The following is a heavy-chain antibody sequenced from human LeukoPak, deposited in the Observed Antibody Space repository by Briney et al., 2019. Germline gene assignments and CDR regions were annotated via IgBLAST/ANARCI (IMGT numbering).Heavy chain of an antibody. D-gene: IGHD3-3*01. Sequence: PGGSLRLSCAASGFTFTICGLNWVRQAPGKGPEWVSYIDARSGITYYADSVQGRFTLSRDNARESVFLQMDSLRVDDTAVYYCARTYDFGRGPPGDAFDNWGPGTWVIVSS. J-gene: IGHJ3*02. CDR2: IDARSGIT. CDR3: ARTYDFGRGPPGDAFDN. V-gene: IGHV3-48*01. CDR1: GFTFTICG.